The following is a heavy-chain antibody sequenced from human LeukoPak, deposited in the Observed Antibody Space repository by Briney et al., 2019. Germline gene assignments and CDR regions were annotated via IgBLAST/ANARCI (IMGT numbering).Heavy chain of an antibody. V-gene: IGHV3-21*01. CDR1: GFIFSSYS. J-gene: IGHJ2*01. CDR2: IGSSSRSI. CDR3: ARENDEAFDL. D-gene: IGHD1-1*01. Sequence: GGSLRLSCAASGFIFSSYSMNWVRQAPGKGLEWVSSIGSSSRSIYYADSVKGRFTISRDNVKNSLYLQMNSLRAEDTAVYYCARENDEAFDLWGRGTLVTVSS.